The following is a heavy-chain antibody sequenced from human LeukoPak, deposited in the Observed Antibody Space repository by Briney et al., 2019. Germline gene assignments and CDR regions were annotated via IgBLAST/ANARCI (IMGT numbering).Heavy chain of an antibody. D-gene: IGHD3-22*01. J-gene: IGHJ6*03. V-gene: IGHV4-59*01. CDR3: ARSSEGRYYYDSSGFSYYYYYMDV. Sequence: SETLSLTCTVSGGSFSSYYWTWIRQPPGKGLEWIGYIYYSGSTNYNPSLKSRVTISVDTSKNQFSLKLSSVTAADTAVYYCARSSEGRYYYDSSGFSYYYYYMDVWGKGTTVTISS. CDR2: IYYSGST. CDR1: GGSFSSYY.